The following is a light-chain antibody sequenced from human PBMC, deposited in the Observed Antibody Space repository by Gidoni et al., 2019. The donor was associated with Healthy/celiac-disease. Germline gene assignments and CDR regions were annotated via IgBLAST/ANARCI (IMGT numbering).Light chain of an antibody. CDR2: DVP. Sequence: QSALPPPASVSGSPGQSITISCSGTSRAVGGYDFVSWYQQHPGKATKLIIYDVPNRPSGVSDRFSGSKSGNTASLTISGVQAEDEAHYYCRSYTSSSTLGIVGGGTKLTVL. V-gene: IGLV2-14*01. J-gene: IGLJ2*01. CDR1: SRAVGGYDF. CDR3: RSYTSSSTLGI.